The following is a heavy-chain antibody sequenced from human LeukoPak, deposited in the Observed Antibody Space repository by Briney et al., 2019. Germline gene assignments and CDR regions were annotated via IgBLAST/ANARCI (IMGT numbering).Heavy chain of an antibody. CDR3: ARESPYCSSTSCFEFDY. D-gene: IGHD2-2*01. Sequence: ASVKVSCRASGYTFTGYYMHWVRQAPGQGLEWMGWINPNSGGTNYAQKFQGRVTMTRDTSISTGYMELSRLRSDDTAVYYCARESPYCSSTSCFEFDYWGQGTLVTVSS. CDR1: GYTFTGYY. V-gene: IGHV1-2*02. CDR2: INPNSGGT. J-gene: IGHJ4*02.